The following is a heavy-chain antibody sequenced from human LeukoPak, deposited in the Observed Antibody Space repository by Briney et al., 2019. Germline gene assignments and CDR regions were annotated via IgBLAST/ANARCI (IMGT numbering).Heavy chain of an antibody. CDR2: INPKSGGT. D-gene: IGHD3-10*01. Sequence: GASVKVSCKASGYTFTGYYMHWVRQAPGQGLEWMGWINPKSGGTNYAQKFQGRVTMTRDTSISTAYMELSRLRSDDTAVYYCASLRSGSPSIYWGQGTLATVSS. CDR1: GYTFTGYY. J-gene: IGHJ4*02. V-gene: IGHV1-2*02. CDR3: ASLRSGSPSIY.